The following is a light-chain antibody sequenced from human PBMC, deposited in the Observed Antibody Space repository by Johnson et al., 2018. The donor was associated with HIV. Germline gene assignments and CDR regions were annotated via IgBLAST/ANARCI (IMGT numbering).Light chain of an antibody. Sequence: QSVLTQPPSVSAAPGQKVTISCSGSSSDIGKNYVSWYQQLPGTAPKLLVYENNKRPSGIPDRFSGSKSGTSATLDITGLQAGDEADYYCGTWDSSLSAGGVFGTGTKVTVL. J-gene: IGLJ1*01. CDR2: ENN. CDR3: GTWDSSLSAGGV. V-gene: IGLV1-51*02. CDR1: SSDIGKNY.